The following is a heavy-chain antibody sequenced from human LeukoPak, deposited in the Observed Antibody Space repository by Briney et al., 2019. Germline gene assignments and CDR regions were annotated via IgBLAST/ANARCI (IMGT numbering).Heavy chain of an antibody. D-gene: IGHD6-19*01. Sequence: GGSLRLSCAASGFTFSGSAMHWVRQASGKGLEWVGRIRSKANSYATAYAASVKGRFTISRDDSKNTAYLQMNSLKTEDTAVYYCTSRRSGWHDDYWGQGTLVTVSS. V-gene: IGHV3-73*01. CDR1: GFTFSGSA. CDR3: TSRRSGWHDDY. J-gene: IGHJ4*02. CDR2: IRSKANSYAT.